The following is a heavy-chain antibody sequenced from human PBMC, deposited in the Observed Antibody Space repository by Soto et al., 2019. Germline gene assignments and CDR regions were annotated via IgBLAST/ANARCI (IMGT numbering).Heavy chain of an antibody. CDR3: ASNRYGYIFYDH. V-gene: IGHV4-30-4*01. Sequence: SETLSLTCTVSGGSISSGDYYWSWIRQPPGKGLEWIGYIYYSGSTYYNPSLKSRVTISVDTSKNQFSLKLSSVTAADTAVYYCASNRYGYIFYDHWGQGTLVTVSS. D-gene: IGHD5-18*01. CDR1: GGSISSGDYY. J-gene: IGHJ4*02. CDR2: IYYSGST.